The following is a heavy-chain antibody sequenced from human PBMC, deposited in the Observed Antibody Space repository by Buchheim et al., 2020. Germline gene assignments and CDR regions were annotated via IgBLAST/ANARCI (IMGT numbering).Heavy chain of an antibody. CDR2: INTNNGNP. CDR3: AREWELLRFGWFDP. D-gene: IGHD2-15*01. Sequence: QVQLVQSGSELKKPGASVKISCKASGYTFTNYPMNWVRQAPGQGLEWMGWINTNNGNPMYAQGFTGRFVFSLDTSVSTAYLEISSLKAEDTAMYYCAREWELLRFGWFDPWGQGTL. V-gene: IGHV7-4-1*02. J-gene: IGHJ5*02. CDR1: GYTFTNYP.